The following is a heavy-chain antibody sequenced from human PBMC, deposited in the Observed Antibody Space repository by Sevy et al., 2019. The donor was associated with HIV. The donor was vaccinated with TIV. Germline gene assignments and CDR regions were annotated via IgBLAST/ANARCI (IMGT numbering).Heavy chain of an antibody. D-gene: IGHD3-10*01. J-gene: IGHJ3*02. V-gene: IGHV1-18*04. CDR1: GYTFTSYG. CDR2: ISAYNGNT. CDR3: ARGVTMVRGVRRAPRSTDAFDI. Sequence: ATVKVSCKASGYTFTSYGISWVRQAPGQGLEWMGWISAYNGNTNYAQKLQGRVTMTTDSSTSTAYMELRSLRSDDTAVYYCARGVTMVRGVRRAPRSTDAFDIWGQGTMVTVSS.